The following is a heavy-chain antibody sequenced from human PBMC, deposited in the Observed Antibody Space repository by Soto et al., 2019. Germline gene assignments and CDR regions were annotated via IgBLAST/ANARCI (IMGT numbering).Heavy chain of an antibody. Sequence: SETLSLTCTVSGGSISDYYWSWIRQPAGKGLEWIGRISISGTSNYNPSLESLDTMSVDSSKNQFSLRLSSVTAADTAVYYCARETPDWTIYWVYFDFWGHGTLVTVSS. CDR1: GGSISDYY. D-gene: IGHD5-12*01. CDR3: ARETPDWTIYWVYFDF. CDR2: ISISGTS. J-gene: IGHJ4*01. V-gene: IGHV4-4*07.